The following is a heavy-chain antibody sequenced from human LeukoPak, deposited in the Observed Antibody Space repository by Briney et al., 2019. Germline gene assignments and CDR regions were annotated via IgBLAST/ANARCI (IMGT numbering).Heavy chain of an antibody. V-gene: IGHV3-30-3*01. CDR3: ARGTHSTSSLVFDY. Sequence: LRLSCAASGFTFSSYAMHWVRQAPGKGLEWVAVISYDGSNKYYADSVKGRFTISRDNYKKTLYLQMKRLRGEDTAVYYCARGTHSTSSLVFDYWGQGTLVTVSS. CDR1: GFTFSSYA. J-gene: IGHJ4*02. CDR2: ISYDGSNK. D-gene: IGHD6-6*01.